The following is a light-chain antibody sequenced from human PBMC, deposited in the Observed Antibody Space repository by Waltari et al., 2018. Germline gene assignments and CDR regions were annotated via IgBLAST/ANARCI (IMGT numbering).Light chain of an antibody. J-gene: IGLJ2*01. CDR1: SSDVGGYNY. CDR3: SSYTTSSTRGVI. V-gene: IGLV2-14*01. CDR2: QVN. Sequence: QSALTQPASVSGSPAQSITISCTGTSSDVGGYNYVSWYQQHPGKAPKLMIYQVNNRPSGVSKRFSGSKSGNTASLTISGLQAEDEADYYCSSYTTSSTRGVIFGGGTKLTVL.